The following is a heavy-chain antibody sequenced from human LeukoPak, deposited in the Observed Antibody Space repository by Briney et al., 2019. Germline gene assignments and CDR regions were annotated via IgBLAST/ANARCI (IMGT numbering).Heavy chain of an antibody. Sequence: GGSLRLSCAASGFTFTSYAMNWVRQAPGKGLEWVSSISSSSRDINYADSVKGRFTISRGNAWNSLYLQMNSLRAEDTAVYYCARDSDSSGHYYMDYFDYWGQGALVTVSS. CDR1: GFTFTSYA. CDR2: ISSSSRDI. V-gene: IGHV3-21*01. D-gene: IGHD3-22*01. J-gene: IGHJ4*02. CDR3: ARDSDSSGHYYMDYFDY.